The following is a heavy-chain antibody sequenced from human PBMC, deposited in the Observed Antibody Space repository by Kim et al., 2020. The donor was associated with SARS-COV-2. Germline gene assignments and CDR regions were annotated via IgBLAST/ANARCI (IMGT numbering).Heavy chain of an antibody. Sequence: GRTNHNPSLKSRVTRSVDTFKNQFSLKLSSVTAADTAVYYCAGDLRWFDPWGQGTLVTVSS. CDR3: AGDLRWFDP. D-gene: IGHD3-3*01. V-gene: IGHV4-59*01. CDR2: GRT. J-gene: IGHJ5*02.